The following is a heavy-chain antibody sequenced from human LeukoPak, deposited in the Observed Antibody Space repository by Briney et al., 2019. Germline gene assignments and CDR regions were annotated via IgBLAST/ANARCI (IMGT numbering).Heavy chain of an antibody. J-gene: IGHJ4*02. Sequence: GGSLRLSCTASGFTFSSYAMSWVRQAPGKGLEWVSAISGSGGSTHYADSVKGRFTISRDNSKNTLYLQMNSLRAEDTAVYYCAKVLNYYGSGYFDYWGQGTLVTVSS. CDR1: GFTFSSYA. CDR2: ISGSGGST. D-gene: IGHD3-10*01. CDR3: AKVLNYYGSGYFDY. V-gene: IGHV3-23*01.